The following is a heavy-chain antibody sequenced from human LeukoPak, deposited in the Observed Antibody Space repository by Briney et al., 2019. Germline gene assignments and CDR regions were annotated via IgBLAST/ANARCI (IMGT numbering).Heavy chain of an antibody. Sequence: SETLSLTCTVSGGSISSYNWNWIRQPPGKGLEWIGYIYDSVSTNYNPSLKSRVTMSLDTSKNQFSLNLSSVNAADTAVYYCARNHQWLADLYFDLWGRGTLVSASS. V-gene: IGHV4-59*01. CDR3: ARNHQWLADLYFDL. D-gene: IGHD6-19*01. CDR2: IYDSVST. CDR1: GGSISSYN. J-gene: IGHJ2*01.